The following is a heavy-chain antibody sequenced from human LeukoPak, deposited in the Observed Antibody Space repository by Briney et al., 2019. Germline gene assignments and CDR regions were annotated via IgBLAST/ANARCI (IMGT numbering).Heavy chain of an antibody. CDR3: ARAGFDAFDI. CDR1: GGSISSSSYY. CDR2: IYYSGST. J-gene: IGHJ3*02. D-gene: IGHD3-9*01. Sequence: PSETLSLTCTVSGGSISSSSYYWGWLRQPPGKGLEWIGSIYYSGSTYYNPSLKSRVTISVDTSKNQFSLKLSSVTAADTAVYYCARAGFDAFDIWGQGTMVTVSS. V-gene: IGHV4-39*01.